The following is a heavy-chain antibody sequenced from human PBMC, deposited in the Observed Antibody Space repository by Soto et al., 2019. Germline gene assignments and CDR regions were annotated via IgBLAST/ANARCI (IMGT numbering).Heavy chain of an antibody. CDR2: IWYDGTRK. D-gene: IGHD2-15*01. Sequence: PGVTLRLSCSASGFNLNDFDIHWVRHAPGNGLEWAAHIWYDGTRKAYVDSVKGRFIISRDTSQNKVYLQMHSLRVEDTAVYYCAKENTPPYFDYWGQGALVTVSS. CDR3: AKENTPPYFDY. J-gene: IGHJ4*02. V-gene: IGHV3-33*06. CDR1: GFNLNDFD.